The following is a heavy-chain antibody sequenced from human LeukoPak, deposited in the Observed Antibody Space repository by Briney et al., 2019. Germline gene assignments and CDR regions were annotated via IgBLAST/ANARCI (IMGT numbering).Heavy chain of an antibody. J-gene: IGHJ4*02. CDR1: GFTFDDYD. V-gene: IGHV3-20*04. Sequence: GGSLRLSCAASGFTFDDYDMSWVRQAPGKGLEWVTGINWNGGSTGYADSVKGRFTISRDNAKNSLYLQMNSLRAEDTALYYCASTRGYCSGGSCYSDPFDYWGQGTLVTVSS. D-gene: IGHD2-15*01. CDR2: INWNGGST. CDR3: ASTRGYCSGGSCYSDPFDY.